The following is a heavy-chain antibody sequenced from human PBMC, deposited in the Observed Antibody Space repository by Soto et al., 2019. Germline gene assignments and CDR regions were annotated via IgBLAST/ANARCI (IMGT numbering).Heavy chain of an antibody. Sequence: TSETLSLTCAVYGGSISSYYWSWIRQPPGKGLEWIGYIYYTGSTNYNPSLNSRVTISVDTSKNQFSLKLSSVTAADTAVYYCARHSHYRGNSGTFDSWGQETLAPVSS. J-gene: IGHJ4*02. D-gene: IGHD2-21*02. V-gene: IGHV4-59*08. CDR3: ARHSHYRGNSGTFDS. CDR1: GGSISSYY. CDR2: IYYTGST.